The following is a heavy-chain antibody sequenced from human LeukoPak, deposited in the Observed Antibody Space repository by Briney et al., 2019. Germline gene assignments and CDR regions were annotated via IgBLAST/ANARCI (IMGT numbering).Heavy chain of an antibody. CDR2: INQPGSDK. Sequence: GGSLRLSCEDSVFTFSSHMLGCGPQAPGQGLEWVANINQPGSDKYYVDSVKGRFTISRDNAKNSVYLQMNSLRDEDTAVYHCASVDGFSSGRFDLWGQGTLVTVSS. CDR3: ASVDGFSSGRFDL. J-gene: IGHJ5*02. CDR1: VFTFSSHM. D-gene: IGHD6-19*01. V-gene: IGHV3-7*05.